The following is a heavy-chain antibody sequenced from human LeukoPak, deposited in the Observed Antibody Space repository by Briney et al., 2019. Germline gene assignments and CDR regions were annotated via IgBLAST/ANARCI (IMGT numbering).Heavy chain of an antibody. D-gene: IGHD3-10*01. CDR2: IYHSGST. V-gene: IGHV4-38-2*02. CDR3: AITLWFGDHDY. Sequence: PSETLSLTCTVSGYSISSGYYWGWIRQPPGKGLEWIGSIYHSGSTYYNPSLKSRVTISVDTSKNQFSLKLSSVTAADTAVYYCAITLWFGDHDYWGQGTLVTVSS. CDR1: GYSISSGYY. J-gene: IGHJ4*02.